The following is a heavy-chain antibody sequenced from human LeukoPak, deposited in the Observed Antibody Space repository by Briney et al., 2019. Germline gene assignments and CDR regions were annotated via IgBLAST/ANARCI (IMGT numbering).Heavy chain of an antibody. Sequence: GGSLRLSCAASGFTFSSYAMSWVRQAPGKGLEWVSAISGSGGSTYYADSVKGRFTISRDNSKNTLYLQMNSLRAEDTAVYYCARRNYYGSGSYGQNDYWGQGTLVTASS. D-gene: IGHD3-10*01. CDR2: ISGSGGST. V-gene: IGHV3-23*01. CDR1: GFTFSSYA. J-gene: IGHJ4*02. CDR3: ARRNYYGSGSYGQNDY.